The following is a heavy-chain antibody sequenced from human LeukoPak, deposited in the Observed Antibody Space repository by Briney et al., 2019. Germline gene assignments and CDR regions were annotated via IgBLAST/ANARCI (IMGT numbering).Heavy chain of an antibody. CDR1: GFTFSSYA. D-gene: IGHD4-17*01. CDR3: ARDSREMTTVTTTLDY. V-gene: IGHV3-30*04. Sequence: GGSLRLPCAASGFTFSSYAITWVRQAPGKGLEWVAVISYDGSNKYYADSVKGRFTISRDNSKNTLYLQMNSLRAEDTAVYYCARDSREMTTVTTTLDYWGQGTLVTVSS. J-gene: IGHJ4*02. CDR2: ISYDGSNK.